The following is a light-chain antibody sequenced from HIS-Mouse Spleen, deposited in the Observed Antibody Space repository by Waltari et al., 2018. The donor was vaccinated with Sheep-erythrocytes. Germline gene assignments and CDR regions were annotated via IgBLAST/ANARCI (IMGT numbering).Light chain of an antibody. Sequence: QSALTQPASVSGSPGQSITISCTGTRSDVGSYNLVSWYPQHPGKAPKRMIYEGSTRPSGVSNSVSGSKSGNTASLTISGLQAEDEADYYCCSYAGSSTPWVFGGGTKLTVL. J-gene: IGLJ3*02. V-gene: IGLV2-23*01. CDR1: RSDVGSYNL. CDR3: CSYAGSSTPWV. CDR2: EGS.